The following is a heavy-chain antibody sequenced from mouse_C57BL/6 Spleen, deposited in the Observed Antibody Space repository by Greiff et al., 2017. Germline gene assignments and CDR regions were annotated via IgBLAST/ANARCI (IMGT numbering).Heavy chain of an antibody. V-gene: IGHV5-17*01. CDR3: ATPYYAMDY. Sequence: EVKLMESGGGLVKPGGSLKLSCAASGFTFSDYGMHWVRQAPEKGLEWVAYISSGSSTIYYADTVKGRFTISRDNAKNTLFLQMTSLRSEDTAMYYCATPYYAMDYWGQGTSVTVSS. J-gene: IGHJ4*01. CDR2: ISSGSSTI. CDR1: GFTFSDYG.